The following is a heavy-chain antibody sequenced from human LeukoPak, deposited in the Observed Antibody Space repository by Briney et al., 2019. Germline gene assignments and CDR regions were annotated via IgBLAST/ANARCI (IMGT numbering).Heavy chain of an antibody. J-gene: IGHJ3*02. CDR1: GYTFTGYY. D-gene: IGHD3-10*01. V-gene: IGHV1-2*02. CDR3: ARDPNLLGHAFAI. Sequence: ASVKVSCKASGYTFTGYYMHWVRQAPGQGLEWMGWINPNSGGTNYAQKFQGRVTMTRDTSISTAYMELSRLRSDDTAVYYCARDPNLLGHAFAISGQRTTVTVYS. CDR2: INPNSGGT.